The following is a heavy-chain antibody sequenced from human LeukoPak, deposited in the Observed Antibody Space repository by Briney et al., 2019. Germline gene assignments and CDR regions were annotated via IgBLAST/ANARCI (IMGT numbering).Heavy chain of an antibody. V-gene: IGHV4-34*01. D-gene: IGHD6-19*01. J-gene: IGHJ4*02. Sequence: PSETLSLTCAVYGGSFSGYYGSWIRQPPGKGLEWIGEINHSGSTNYNPSLKSRVTISVDTSKNQFSLKLSSVTAADTAVYYCASLTVAGNDYWGQGTLVTVSS. CDR3: ASLTVAGNDY. CDR1: GGSFSGYY. CDR2: INHSGST.